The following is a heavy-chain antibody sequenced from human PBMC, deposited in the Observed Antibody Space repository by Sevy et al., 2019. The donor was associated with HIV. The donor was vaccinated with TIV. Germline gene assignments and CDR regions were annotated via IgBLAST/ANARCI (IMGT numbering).Heavy chain of an antibody. CDR3: ARDGGILEWLLSSWFDP. CDR2: ISAYNGNT. D-gene: IGHD3-3*01. V-gene: IGHV1-18*01. CDR1: GYTFTSYG. Sequence: ASVKVSCKASGYTFTSYGISWVRQATGQGLEWMGWISAYNGNTNYAQKLQGRVTMTTDTSTSTAYMELRSLRSDDTAVYYCARDGGILEWLLSSWFDPWGQGTLVTVSS. J-gene: IGHJ5*02.